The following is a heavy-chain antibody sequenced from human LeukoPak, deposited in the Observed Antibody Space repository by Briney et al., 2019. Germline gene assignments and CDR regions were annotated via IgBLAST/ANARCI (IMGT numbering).Heavy chain of an antibody. CDR3: VRGAYIVVVTATDNWFDP. CDR1: GGSFSGYY. CDR2: INHSGST. D-gene: IGHD2-21*02. V-gene: IGHV4-34*01. Sequence: SETLSLTCAVYGGSFSGYYWSWIRQPPGKGLEWIGEINHSGSTNYNPSLKSRVTISVDTSKNQFSLKLSSVTAADTAVYYCVRGAYIVVVTATDNWFDPWGQGTLVTVSS. J-gene: IGHJ5*02.